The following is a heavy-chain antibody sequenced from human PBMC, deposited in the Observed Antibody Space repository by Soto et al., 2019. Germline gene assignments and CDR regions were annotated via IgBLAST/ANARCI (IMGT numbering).Heavy chain of an antibody. CDR2: INYSGST. Sequence: QVQLQESGPGLVKPSQTLSLTCTVTGGSINSGSYYWSWIRQHPGKGLEWIGNINYSGSTYYNPSLKSRVIMSVDASQNQFFLKLTSVTAADTAVYYCARDRLMGQYFGSWGKGTLVTVSS. CDR3: ARDRLMGQYFGS. J-gene: IGHJ4*02. CDR1: GGSINSGSYY. D-gene: IGHD3-10*01. V-gene: IGHV4-31*03.